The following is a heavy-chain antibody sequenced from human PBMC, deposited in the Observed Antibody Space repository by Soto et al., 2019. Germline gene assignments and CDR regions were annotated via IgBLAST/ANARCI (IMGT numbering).Heavy chain of an antibody. V-gene: IGHV1-2*02. D-gene: IGHD6-6*01. CDR3: ARGQLVRSYYYYYGMDV. CDR2: INPNSGGT. Sequence: ASVKVSCKSSGYTFTCYYMHWVRQAPGQGLEWMGWINPNSGGTNYAQKFQGRVTMTRDTSISTAYMELSRLRSDDTAVYYCARGQLVRSYYYYYGMDVWGQGTTVTVSS. CDR1: GYTFTCYY. J-gene: IGHJ6*02.